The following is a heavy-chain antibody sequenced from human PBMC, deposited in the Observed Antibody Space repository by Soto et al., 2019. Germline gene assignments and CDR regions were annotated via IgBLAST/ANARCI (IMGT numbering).Heavy chain of an antibody. J-gene: IGHJ4*02. D-gene: IGHD5-12*01. V-gene: IGHV3-15*01. CDR1: GFTFSNFC. CDR2: IRPRTDGGGA. Sequence: LRVSCAASGFTFSNFCMTWFRQAPGKGLEWIGRIRPRTDGGGAEYAAAVKGRFTIARDDAKNTLYLQMHSPKPAATAVYYCATEERGSLRIQAVFDYWGQGTLVTVSS. CDR3: ATEERGSLRIQAVFDY.